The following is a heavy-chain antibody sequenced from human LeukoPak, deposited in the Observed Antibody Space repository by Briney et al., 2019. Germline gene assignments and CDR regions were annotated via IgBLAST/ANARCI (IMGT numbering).Heavy chain of an antibody. CDR3: AREGRASGYDFDC. CDR2: INSDGSSI. V-gene: IGHV3-74*03. D-gene: IGHD5-12*01. Sequence: GGSLRLSCAASGFTFSSYWMHWVRQAPGKGLVWVSRINSDGSSITYADSVKGRFTISRDNAKNTLYLQMNSLRVEDTAVYYCAREGRASGYDFDCWGQGTLVTVSS. CDR1: GFTFSSYW. J-gene: IGHJ4*02.